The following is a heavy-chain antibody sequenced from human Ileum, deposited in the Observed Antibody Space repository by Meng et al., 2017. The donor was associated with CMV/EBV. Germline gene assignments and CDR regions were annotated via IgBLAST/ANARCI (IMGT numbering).Heavy chain of an antibody. CDR3: ARDNSAENLSWWFDP. CDR2: INPSGDGT. V-gene: IGHV1-46*02. CDR1: GFAFNEYW. D-gene: IGHD2/OR15-2a*01. J-gene: IGHJ5*02. Sequence: QVELVQSGNGGKQPGGSVKVSFKASGFAFNEYWMHWVRQAPGQGLEWMGLINPSGDGTSYTQKFQGRVTMTRDSSTSTVYMELSSLRSDDTAVYYCARDNSAENLSWWFDPWGQGTLVTVSS.